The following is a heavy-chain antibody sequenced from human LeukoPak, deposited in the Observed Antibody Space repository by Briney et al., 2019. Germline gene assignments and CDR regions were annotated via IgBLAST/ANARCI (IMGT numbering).Heavy chain of an antibody. J-gene: IGHJ6*02. CDR3: ARSPQQYQLLLGVYYYYGMDV. Sequence: GASVKVSCKASGYTFTSYGISWVRQAPGQGLEWMGGIIPIFGTANYAQKFQGRVTITADESTSTAYMELSSLRSEDTAVYYCARSPQQYQLLLGVYYYYGMDVWGQGTTVTVSS. V-gene: IGHV1-69*13. D-gene: IGHD2-2*01. CDR2: IIPIFGTA. CDR1: GYTFTSYG.